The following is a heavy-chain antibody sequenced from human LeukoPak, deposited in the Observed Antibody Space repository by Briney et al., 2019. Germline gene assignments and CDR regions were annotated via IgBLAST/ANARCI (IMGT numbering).Heavy chain of an antibody. CDR1: GFTFSDYY. Sequence: PGGSLRLSCAASGFTFSDYYMSWIRQAPGKGLEWVSYISSSGSTIYYADSVKGRFTISRDNAKNSRYLQMNSLRAEDTAVYYCARDRCYYDSSGYILDVWGQGTTVTVSS. V-gene: IGHV3-11*01. D-gene: IGHD3-22*01. CDR3: ARDRCYYDSSGYILDV. J-gene: IGHJ6*02. CDR2: ISSSGSTI.